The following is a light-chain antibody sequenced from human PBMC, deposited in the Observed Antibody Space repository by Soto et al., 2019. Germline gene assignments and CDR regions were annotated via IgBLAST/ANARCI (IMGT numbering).Light chain of an antibody. J-gene: IGKJ2*02. CDR2: AAS. Sequence: VVLTQSPGTLSLSPGERATLSCWASQSVASSYLAWYQHKPGQAPRLLIYAASSRATGIPDRFSGSGSGTDCTLTSSRLEPEDLAVYYCQQGGTSRSTLGQGTKLEIK. CDR1: QSVASSY. CDR3: QQGGTSRST. V-gene: IGKV3-20*01.